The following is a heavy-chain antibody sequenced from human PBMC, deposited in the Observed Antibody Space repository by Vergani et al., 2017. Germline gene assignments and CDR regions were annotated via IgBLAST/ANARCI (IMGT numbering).Heavy chain of an antibody. CDR2: FDPEDGET. D-gene: IGHD6-13*01. V-gene: IGHV1-24*01. J-gene: IGHJ3*02. CDR3: AAAFMEIIAAAGRWYAFDI. Sequence: QVQLVQSGAEVKKPGASVKVSCKVSGYTLIELSMHWVRQAPGKGLEWMGGFDPEDGETIYAQKFQGRVTMTEDTSTDTAYMELSSLRSEDTAGYYCAAAFMEIIAAAGRWYAFDIWGQGTMVTVSS. CDR1: GYTLIELS.